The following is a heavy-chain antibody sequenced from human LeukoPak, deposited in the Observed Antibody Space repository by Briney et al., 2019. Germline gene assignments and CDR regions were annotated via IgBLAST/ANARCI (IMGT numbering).Heavy chain of an antibody. CDR2: MNPSGST. Sequence: SETLSLTCAVYGVSFSGYYWTWIRQTPEKGLEWIGEMNPSGSTNYNPSLKSRVTISVDTSKNQFSLELSSVTAADTAVYYCARGRRDVTMIVVVMTAVSYYLDVWGKGTTVTVS. D-gene: IGHD3-22*01. CDR1: GVSFSGYY. CDR3: ARGRRDVTMIVVVMTAVSYYLDV. V-gene: IGHV4-34*01. J-gene: IGHJ6*03.